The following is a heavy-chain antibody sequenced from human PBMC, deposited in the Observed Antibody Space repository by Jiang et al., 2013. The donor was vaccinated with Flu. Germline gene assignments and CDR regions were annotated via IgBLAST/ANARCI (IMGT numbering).Heavy chain of an antibody. Sequence: SCAASGFTSVAMACTGSPGSRQGAGVVAVISYDGSNKYYADSVKGRFTISRDNSKNTLYLQMNSLRAEDTAVYYCAKAPEAGITGTTGFRYFDYWGQGTLVTVSS. D-gene: IGHD1-7*01. CDR1: GFTSVAMA. V-gene: IGHV3-30*18. CDR3: AKAPEAGITGTTGFRYFDY. J-gene: IGHJ4*02. CDR2: ISYDGSNK.